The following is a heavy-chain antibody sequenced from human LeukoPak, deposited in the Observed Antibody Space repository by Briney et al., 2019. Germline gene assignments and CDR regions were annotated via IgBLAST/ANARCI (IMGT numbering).Heavy chain of an antibody. J-gene: IGHJ4*02. CDR3: AREWDSGSYYLGYFDY. V-gene: IGHV3-72*01. CDR2: IRNKANSYTT. CDR1: GFTFSDHY. D-gene: IGHD1-26*01. Sequence: GGSLRLSCAAAGFTFSDHYMDWVRQAPGKGLEWVGRIRNKANSYTTEYAASVKGRFTISRDDSKNSLYLQMNSLKCEDTAVYYCAREWDSGSYYLGYFDYWGQGTLVTVSS.